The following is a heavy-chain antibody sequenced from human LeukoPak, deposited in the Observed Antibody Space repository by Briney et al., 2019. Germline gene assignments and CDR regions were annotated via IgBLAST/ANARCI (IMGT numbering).Heavy chain of an antibody. Sequence: GRSLRLSCAASGFTFDGYAMHWVRQAPGKGLEWVSGISWNSGSIGYADSVKGRFTISRDNAKNSLYLQMNSLRAEDTALYYCAKDSGYSSSWFDYWGQGTLVTVSS. CDR1: GFTFDGYA. J-gene: IGHJ4*02. D-gene: IGHD6-13*01. CDR2: ISWNSGSI. CDR3: AKDSGYSSSWFDY. V-gene: IGHV3-9*01.